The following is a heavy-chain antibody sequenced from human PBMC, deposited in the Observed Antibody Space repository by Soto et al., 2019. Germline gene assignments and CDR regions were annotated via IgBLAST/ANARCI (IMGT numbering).Heavy chain of an antibody. CDR3: ARVADIVVVVAATRRAFDI. CDR2: IYYSGST. CDR1: GGSISSGDYY. D-gene: IGHD2-15*01. J-gene: IGHJ3*02. V-gene: IGHV4-30-4*01. Sequence: SETLSLTCTVSGGSISSGDYYWSWIRQPPGKGLEWIGYIYYSGSTYYNPSLKSGVTISVDTSKNQFSLKLSSVTAADTAVYYCARVADIVVVVAATRRAFDIWGQGTMVTVSS.